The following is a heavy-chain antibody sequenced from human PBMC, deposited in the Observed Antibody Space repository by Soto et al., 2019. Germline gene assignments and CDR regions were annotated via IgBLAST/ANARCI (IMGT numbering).Heavy chain of an antibody. CDR2: IIPIFGTA. Sequence: QVQLVQSGAEVKKPGSSVKVSCKASGGTFSSYAISCVRQATGQGLEWMGGIIPIFGTANYAQKVQCRVTITADESTSTAYMELSSVRSEDTAVYYCARGVRYSSSWYGWFDPWVQGTLVTVSS. D-gene: IGHD6-13*01. V-gene: IGHV1-69*01. CDR1: GGTFSSYA. CDR3: ARGVRYSSSWYGWFDP. J-gene: IGHJ5*02.